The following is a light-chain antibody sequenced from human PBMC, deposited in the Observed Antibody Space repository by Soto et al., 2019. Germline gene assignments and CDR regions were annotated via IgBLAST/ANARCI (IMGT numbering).Light chain of an antibody. V-gene: IGLV2-8*01. CDR3: SSFAGSYSPYV. J-gene: IGLJ1*01. CDR1: SSDIGVYDF. Sequence: QSVLTQPPSASGSPGQSVTISCTGTSSDIGVYDFVSWYQQHPGKAPKVIIYQVNKRPSGVPDRFSGSKSGNTASLTVSGLRPEDEADYCCSSFAGSYSPYVFGTGTKLTVL. CDR2: QVN.